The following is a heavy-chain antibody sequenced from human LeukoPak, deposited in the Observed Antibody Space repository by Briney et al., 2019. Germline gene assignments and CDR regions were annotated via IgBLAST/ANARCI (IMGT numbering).Heavy chain of an antibody. Sequence: ASVRVSCKAFGYTITGNYIHWVRQAPGQGLEWMGWINPKSGGTHYAQKFQGRVTMTRDTSINTAYMDLSRLRSDDTAIYYCARDRRDGYFSYYYMDVWGKGTTVTICS. J-gene: IGHJ6*03. CDR2: INPKSGGT. V-gene: IGHV1-2*02. CDR3: ARDRRDGYFSYYYMDV. CDR1: GYTITGNY. D-gene: IGHD5-24*01.